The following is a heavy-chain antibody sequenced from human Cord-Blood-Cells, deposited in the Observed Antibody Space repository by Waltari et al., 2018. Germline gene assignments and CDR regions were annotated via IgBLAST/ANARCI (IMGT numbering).Heavy chain of an antibody. V-gene: IGHV4-31*03. D-gene: IGHD3-3*01. CDR3: ARDYDFWSGPWFDP. J-gene: IGHJ5*02. CDR2: IYYSGGT. Sequence: QVQLQESGPGLVKPSQTLSLTCTVSGGSISSGGYYWSWIRQHPGKGLEWSGDIYYSGGTNDNPSLKSRLTISVDTSKNQFSLKLSSVTAADTAVYYWARDYDFWSGPWFDPWGQGTLVTVSS. CDR1: GGSISSGGYY.